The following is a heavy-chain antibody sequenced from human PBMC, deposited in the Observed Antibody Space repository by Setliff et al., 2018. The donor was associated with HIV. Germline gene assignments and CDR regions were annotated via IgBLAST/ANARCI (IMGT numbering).Heavy chain of an antibody. V-gene: IGHV4-34*01. Sequence: SETLSLTCAVYSGPFSGYTWSWIRQPPGKGLEWIGEINHSGSTNYNPSLKSRVTISIDTSKNQFSLKLSSVTAADTAVYYCARQRGGRVTIFGVSGGWFDPWGQGTLVTVSS. J-gene: IGHJ5*02. CDR1: SGPFSGYT. D-gene: IGHD3-3*01. CDR2: INHSGST. CDR3: ARQRGGRVTIFGVSGGWFDP.